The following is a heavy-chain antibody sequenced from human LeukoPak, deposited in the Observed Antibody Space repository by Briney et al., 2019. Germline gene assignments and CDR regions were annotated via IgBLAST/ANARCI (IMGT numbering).Heavy chain of an antibody. CDR1: GLTGSHNY. V-gene: IGHV3-69-1*01. D-gene: IGHD5-12*01. Sequence: PGGSLRLSCAASGLTGSHNYVSWVRQAPGKGLEWVSHLRSSSETFYADSVKGRFTISRDNARNLMYLQMNNLRGEDTAIYYCARDAGNSGYGCDLWGQGTLVTVSS. CDR3: ARDAGNSGYGCDL. CDR2: LRSSSET. J-gene: IGHJ5*02.